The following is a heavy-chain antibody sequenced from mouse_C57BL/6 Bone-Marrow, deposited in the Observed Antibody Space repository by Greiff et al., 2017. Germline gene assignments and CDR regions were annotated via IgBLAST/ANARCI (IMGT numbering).Heavy chain of an antibody. CDR1: GYTFTSYW. CDR3: ARSLGTSY. Sequence: VQLQQPGAELVRPGTSVKLSCKASGYTFTSYWMHWVKQRPGQGLEWIGVIDPSDSYTNYNQKFKGKATLTVYTSSSTAYMQLSSLTSEDSAVYYCARSLGTSYWGQGTTLTVSS. D-gene: IGHD3-1*01. CDR2: IDPSDSYT. J-gene: IGHJ2*01. V-gene: IGHV1-59*01.